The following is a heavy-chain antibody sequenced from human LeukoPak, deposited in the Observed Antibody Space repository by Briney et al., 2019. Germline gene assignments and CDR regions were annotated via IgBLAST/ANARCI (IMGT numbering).Heavy chain of an antibody. CDR2: INHSGST. CDR3: AITQSPTVYLFDY. CDR1: GGSFSGYY. J-gene: IGHJ4*02. D-gene: IGHD1-14*01. V-gene: IGHV4-34*01. Sequence: PSETLSLTCAVYGGSFSGYYWSWIRQPPGKGLEWIGEINHSGSTNYNPSLKSRVTISVDTSKNQFSLKLSSVTAADTAVYYCAITQSPTVYLFDYWGQGTLVTVSS.